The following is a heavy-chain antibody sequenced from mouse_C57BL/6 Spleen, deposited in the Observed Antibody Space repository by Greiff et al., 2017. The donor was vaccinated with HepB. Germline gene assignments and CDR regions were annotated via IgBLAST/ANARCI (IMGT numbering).Heavy chain of an antibody. CDR2: IWSERST. CDR3: ARQGYYGSSYGFAY. D-gene: IGHD1-1*01. Sequence: VKLQESGPGLVAPSQSLSITCTVSGFSLTSYGVHWVRQPPGKGLEWLVVIWSERSTNYNSALKSRLRISKDNSKSQVFLKMNSLQTEDTAMYYCARQGYYGSSYGFAYWGQGTLVTVSA. V-gene: IGHV2-6-1*01. CDR1: GFSLTSYG. J-gene: IGHJ3*01.